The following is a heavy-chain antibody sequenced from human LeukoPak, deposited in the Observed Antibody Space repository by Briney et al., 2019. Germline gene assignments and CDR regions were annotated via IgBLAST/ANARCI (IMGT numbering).Heavy chain of an antibody. V-gene: IGHV3-48*03. D-gene: IGHD5-24*01. CDR2: ISSSGSTI. CDR3: ARGGRDGYNAFDY. J-gene: IGHJ4*02. Sequence: GGSLRLSCAASGFTFSSYEMNWVRQAPGEGLEWVSYISSSGSTIYYADSVKGRFTISRDNAKKSLYLQMNSLRAEDTAVYYCARGGRDGYNAFDYWGQGTLVTVSS. CDR1: GFTFSSYE.